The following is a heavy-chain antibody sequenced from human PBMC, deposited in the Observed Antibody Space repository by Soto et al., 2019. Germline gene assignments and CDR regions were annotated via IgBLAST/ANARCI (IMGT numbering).Heavy chain of an antibody. J-gene: IGHJ4*02. V-gene: IGHV4-59*01. CDR3: ARALYGPSNDY. CDR1: GGSISSYY. CDR2: IYYSGST. D-gene: IGHD3-10*01. Sequence: QVQLQESGPGLVKPSETLSLTCTVSGGSISSYYWSWIRQPPGKGLEWIGYIYYSGSTNYNPSLKSRVTISVDTSKNQFSLKLSSVTAADTAVYYCARALYGPSNDYWGQGTLVTVSS.